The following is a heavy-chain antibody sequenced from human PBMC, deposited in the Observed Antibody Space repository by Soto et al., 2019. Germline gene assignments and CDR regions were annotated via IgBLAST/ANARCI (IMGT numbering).Heavy chain of an antibody. CDR1: GYSFTNYW. D-gene: IGHD3-22*01. CDR2: IDPSDSYT. V-gene: IGHV5-10-1*01. Sequence: PGESLKISCKGIGYSFTNYWITWVRQMPGKGLEWMGRIDPSDSYTNYSPSFQGHVTISADKSINTAYLQWSSLKASDTAMYYCAIHWDSSGYYFLGYWGQGTLVTVSS. CDR3: AIHWDSSGYYFLGY. J-gene: IGHJ4*02.